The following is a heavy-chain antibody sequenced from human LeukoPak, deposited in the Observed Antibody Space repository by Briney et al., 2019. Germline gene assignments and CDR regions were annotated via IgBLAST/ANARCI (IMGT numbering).Heavy chain of an antibody. CDR3: AKSRGRFGESY. J-gene: IGHJ4*02. V-gene: IGHV3-23*01. Sequence: RGSLRLSCAASGYTFSSYAMSWVRQAPGKGLEWVSAISGSGGSTYYADSVKGRFTISRDNSKNTLYLQLNSLRAEDTAVYYCAKSRGRFGESYWGQGTLVTVSS. D-gene: IGHD3-10*01. CDR2: ISGSGGST. CDR1: GYTFSSYA.